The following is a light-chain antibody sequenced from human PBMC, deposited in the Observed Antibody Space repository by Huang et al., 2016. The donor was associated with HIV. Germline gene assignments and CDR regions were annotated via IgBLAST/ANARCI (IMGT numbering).Light chain of an antibody. CDR2: GAS. CDR3: QQYNSWPVT. J-gene: IGKJ4*01. CDR1: QSVSTN. V-gene: IGKV3-15*01. Sequence: EIVMTQSPGSLSVSPGKRASLPCRASQSVSTNLAWYQHKPGQAPRLLIYGASTRATGIPARFSGSGSGTEFTLTISSLQSEDFAVYSCQQYNSWPVTFGGGTKVEIK.